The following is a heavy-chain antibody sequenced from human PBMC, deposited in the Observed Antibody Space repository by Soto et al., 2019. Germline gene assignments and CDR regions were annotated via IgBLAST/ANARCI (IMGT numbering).Heavy chain of an antibody. J-gene: IGHJ5*02. V-gene: IGHV3-49*03. CDR1: GFTFCDYA. CDR2: IRSKAYGGTT. Sequence: GGSLILSCTASGFTFCDYAMSWFRQAPGKGLEWVGFIRSKAYGGTTEYAASVKGRFTISRDDSKSIAYLQMNSLKTEDTAVYYCTREVQGVGWFDPWGQGTLVTVSS. D-gene: IGHD1-1*01. CDR3: TREVQGVGWFDP.